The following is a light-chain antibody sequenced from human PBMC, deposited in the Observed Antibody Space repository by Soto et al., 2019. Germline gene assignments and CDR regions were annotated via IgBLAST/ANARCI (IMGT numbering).Light chain of an antibody. Sequence: IPMTQSPSTLSGSVGDRVTITCRASQTISSWLAWYQQKPGKAPKLLIYKASTLKSGVPSRFSGSGSGTEFTLTISSLQPDDFATYYCQQYNSYSWTFGQGTKVDIK. V-gene: IGKV1-5*03. CDR1: QTISSW. CDR2: KAS. CDR3: QQYNSYSWT. J-gene: IGKJ1*01.